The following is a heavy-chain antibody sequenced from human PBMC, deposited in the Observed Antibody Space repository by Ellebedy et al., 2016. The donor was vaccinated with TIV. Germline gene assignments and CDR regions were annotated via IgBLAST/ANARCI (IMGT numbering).Heavy chain of an antibody. CDR1: RYTFTSYA. CDR3: ARNHYDFLTAYAHPPNY. D-gene: IGHD3-9*01. J-gene: IGHJ4*02. CDR2: INTNTGNP. V-gene: IGHV7-4-1*02. Sequence: AASVKVSCKASRYTFTSYAMNWVRQAPGQGLEWMGWINTNTGNPTYAQAFTGRFVFSLDTSVSTAYLQISSLKAEDTAVYYCARNHYDFLTAYAHPPNYWGQGTLVTVSS.